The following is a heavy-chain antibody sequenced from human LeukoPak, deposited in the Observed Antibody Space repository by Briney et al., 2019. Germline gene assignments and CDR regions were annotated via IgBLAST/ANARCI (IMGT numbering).Heavy chain of an antibody. Sequence: PGRSLRLSCTASGFTFGDYGMSWFRQAPGKGLEWVSAISGSGGSTYYADSVKGRFTISRDNSKNTLYLQMNSLRAEDTAVYYCAKTYYYDSGTLDYWGQGTLVTVSS. CDR1: GFTFGDYG. D-gene: IGHD3-22*01. CDR2: ISGSGGST. V-gene: IGHV3-23*01. CDR3: AKTYYYDSGTLDY. J-gene: IGHJ4*02.